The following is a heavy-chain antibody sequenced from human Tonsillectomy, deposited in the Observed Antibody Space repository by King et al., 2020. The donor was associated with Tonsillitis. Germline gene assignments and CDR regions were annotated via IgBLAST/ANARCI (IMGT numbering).Heavy chain of an antibody. V-gene: IGHV4-39*01. D-gene: IGHD3-22*01. Sequence: QLQESGPGLVKPSETLSLTCTVSGGSISSSNNYWGWIRQSPGKGLEWIGSIYYSGCTYYNPSLKSRVSISVDTSKNQFSLKLSSVTAADTALYYCARHRRDPPGGYYYDSSGYLNAFDIWGQGTMVTVSS. CDR1: GGSISSSNNY. CDR3: ARHRRDPPGGYYYDSSGYLNAFDI. CDR2: IYYSGCT. J-gene: IGHJ3*02.